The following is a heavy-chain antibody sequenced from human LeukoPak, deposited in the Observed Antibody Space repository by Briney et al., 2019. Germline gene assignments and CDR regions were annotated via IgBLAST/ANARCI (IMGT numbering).Heavy chain of an antibody. J-gene: IGHJ3*02. CDR2: IYHSGST. Sequence: PSQTLSLTCAVSGGSISSGGYSWSWIRQPPGKGLEWIGYIYHSGSTYYNPSPKSRVTISVDRSKNQFSLKLSSVTAADTAVYYCARVVYYYDSSGYYADAFDIWGQGTMVTVSS. V-gene: IGHV4-30-2*01. CDR3: ARVVYYYDSSGYYADAFDI. D-gene: IGHD3-22*01. CDR1: GGSISSGGYS.